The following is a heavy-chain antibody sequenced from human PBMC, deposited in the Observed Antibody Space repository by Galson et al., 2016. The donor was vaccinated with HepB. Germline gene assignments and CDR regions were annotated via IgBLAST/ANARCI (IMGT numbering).Heavy chain of an antibody. CDR1: GFTFSNYA. CDR3: PPTYSGWSRFDY. CDR2: ISGSGGST. V-gene: IGHV3-23*01. D-gene: IGHD6-19*01. J-gene: IGHJ4*02. Sequence: SLRLSCAASGFTFSNYAMSWVRQAPGNGLESVSVISGSGGSTYYADSVKGRFTISRDNSKNTPYLQMNSLRAEQTAVYYCPPTYSGWSRFDYWGQGTLVTVSS.